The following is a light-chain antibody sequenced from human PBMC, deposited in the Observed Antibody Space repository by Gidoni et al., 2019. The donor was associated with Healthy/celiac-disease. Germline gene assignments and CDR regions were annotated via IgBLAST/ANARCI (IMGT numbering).Light chain of an antibody. J-gene: IGKJ1*01. CDR3: QQRSNWPPWT. CDR2: DAS. V-gene: IGKV3-11*01. Sequence: EIVLTQSPATLSLSPGESANLSCRASQSVSSYLAWYQQKPGQAPRLLIYDASNRATCSPARFSGSGSGTDFTLTISSLEPEDFAVYYCQQRSNWPPWTFGQGTKVEIK. CDR1: QSVSSY.